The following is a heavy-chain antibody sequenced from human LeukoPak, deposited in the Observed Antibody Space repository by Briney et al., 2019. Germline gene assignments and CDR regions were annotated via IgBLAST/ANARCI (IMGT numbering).Heavy chain of an antibody. CDR1: GFTVSSNY. Sequence: GGSLRLSCAASGFTVSSNYMSWVRQAPGKGLEWVSIIYGGGSTYYADSVKGRFTISRDNVNNTLYLQMNSLRVEDTAVYYCARVSVARYWYFDLWGRGTLVTVSS. V-gene: IGHV3-53*01. CDR2: IYGGGST. D-gene: IGHD5-12*01. CDR3: ARVSVARYWYFDL. J-gene: IGHJ2*01.